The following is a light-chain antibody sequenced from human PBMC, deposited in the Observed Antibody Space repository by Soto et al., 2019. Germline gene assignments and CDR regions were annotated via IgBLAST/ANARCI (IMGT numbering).Light chain of an antibody. V-gene: IGKV1-39*01. Sequence: DIQMTQSPSSLSASVGDRVTISCRASQNINTYINWYQQRPGKAPKLLIYAASSLQSGVPSRSSGSGSGTDFTLTITSLQPEDFATYSCQQSYATPLTFGGGTKVEIK. CDR1: QNINTY. CDR3: QQSYATPLT. J-gene: IGKJ4*01. CDR2: AAS.